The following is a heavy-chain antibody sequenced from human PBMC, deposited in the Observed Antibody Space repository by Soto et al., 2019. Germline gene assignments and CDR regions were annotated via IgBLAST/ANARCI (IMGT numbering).Heavy chain of an antibody. V-gene: IGHV5-10-1*01. J-gene: IGHJ6*02. D-gene: IGHD3-22*01. CDR1: GYSFTSYW. Sequence: PGESLKISCKGSGYSFTSYWISWVRQMPGKGLEWMGRIDPSDSYTNYSPSFQGHVTISADKSISTAYLQWSSLKASDTAMYYCARLEYGDSSGYYEGGGNYYYYYGMDVWGQGTTVTVSS. CDR3: ARLEYGDSSGYYEGGGNYYYYYGMDV. CDR2: IDPSDSYT.